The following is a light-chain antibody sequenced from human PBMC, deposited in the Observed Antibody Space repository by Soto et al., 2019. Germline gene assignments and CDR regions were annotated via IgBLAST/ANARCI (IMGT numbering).Light chain of an antibody. CDR3: ATWDSSLRGVV. Sequence: QSVLTQPPSVSAAPGQRVTISCSGSTSNIGKNYLSWYQQLPGAAPKLLIYDNIQRSSGIPDRFSGSKSGTSATLGITGLQTGDEADYYCATWDSSLRGVVFGGGTKLTVL. CDR2: DNI. J-gene: IGLJ2*01. V-gene: IGLV1-51*01. CDR1: TSNIGKNY.